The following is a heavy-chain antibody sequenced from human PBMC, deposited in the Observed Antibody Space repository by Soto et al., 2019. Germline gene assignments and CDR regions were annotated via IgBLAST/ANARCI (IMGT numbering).Heavy chain of an antibody. Sequence: ASVKLSCKASGYTFTSYDINWVRQATGQGLEWMGWMNPNSGNTGYAQKFQGRVTMTRNTSISTAYMELSSLRSEDTAVYYCARGLGDHLRFLEWLPSNWFDPWGQGTLVTVSS. J-gene: IGHJ5*02. V-gene: IGHV1-8*01. CDR1: GYTFTSYD. CDR2: MNPNSGNT. D-gene: IGHD3-3*01. CDR3: ARGLGDHLRFLEWLPSNWFDP.